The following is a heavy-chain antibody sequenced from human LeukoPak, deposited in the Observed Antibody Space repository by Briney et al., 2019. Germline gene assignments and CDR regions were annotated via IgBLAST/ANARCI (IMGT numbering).Heavy chain of an antibody. CDR2: INPNSGGT. CDR1: GYTFTGYY. Sequence: ASVKVSCKASGYTFTGYYMHWVRQAPGQGLEWMGWINPNSGGTNYAQKFQGRVTMTRDTSISTAYMELSRLRSDDTAVYYCARDAGSWYELGWFDPWGQGTLVTVSS. J-gene: IGHJ5*02. CDR3: ARDAGSWYELGWFDP. V-gene: IGHV1-2*02. D-gene: IGHD6-13*01.